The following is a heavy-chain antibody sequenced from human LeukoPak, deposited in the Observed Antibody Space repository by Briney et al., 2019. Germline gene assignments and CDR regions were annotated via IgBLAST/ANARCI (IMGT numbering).Heavy chain of an antibody. CDR1: GGTFSSYT. CDR2: IIPILGIA. Sequence: ASVKVSCKASGGTFSSYTISWVRQAPGQGLEWMGRIIPILGIANYAQKFQGRVTIIADKSTSTAYMELTSLRSEDTAVYYCAREDIVVVPAAIRGGYGWFDPWGQGTLVTVSS. D-gene: IGHD2-2*02. J-gene: IGHJ5*02. CDR3: AREDIVVVPAAIRGGYGWFDP. V-gene: IGHV1-69*04.